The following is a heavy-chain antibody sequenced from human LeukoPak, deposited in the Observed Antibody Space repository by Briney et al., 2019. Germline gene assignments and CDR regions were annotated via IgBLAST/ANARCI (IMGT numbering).Heavy chain of an antibody. Sequence: SVKVSCKASGGTFSSYAISWVRQAPGQGLEWMGRIIPILGIANYAQKFQGRVTITADKSTSTAYMELSSLRFEDTAVYYCASRYYDSSGPDYWGQGTLVTVSS. D-gene: IGHD3-22*01. CDR1: GGTFSSYA. V-gene: IGHV1-69*04. CDR2: IIPILGIA. J-gene: IGHJ4*02. CDR3: ASRYYDSSGPDY.